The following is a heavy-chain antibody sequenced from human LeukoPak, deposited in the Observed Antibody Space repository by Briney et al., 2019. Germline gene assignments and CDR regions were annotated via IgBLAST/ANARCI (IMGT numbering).Heavy chain of an antibody. Sequence: GGSLRLSCAASTFTFSSYGMHWVRQAPGKGLEWVAVISYDGSNKYYADSVEGRFTISRDNAKNSLYLQMNSLRDEDTAVYYCARDGMVRGVIIWDAFDIWGQGTMVTVSS. CDR1: TFTFSSYG. D-gene: IGHD3-10*01. CDR2: ISYDGSNK. V-gene: IGHV3-30*03. J-gene: IGHJ3*02. CDR3: ARDGMVRGVIIWDAFDI.